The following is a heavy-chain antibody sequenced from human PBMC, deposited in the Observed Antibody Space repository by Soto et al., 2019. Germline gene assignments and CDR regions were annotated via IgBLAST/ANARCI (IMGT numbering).Heavy chain of an antibody. CDR2: IYWDDDK. J-gene: IGHJ5*02. V-gene: IGHV2-5*02. CDR3: AHRRNHPHYDFWSGSNNWFDP. CDR1: GFSLSTSGVG. D-gene: IGHD3-3*01. Sequence: QITLKESGPTLVKPRQTLTLTCTFSGFSLSTSGVGVGWISQPPGKALEWLALIYWDDDKRYSPSLKSRLTITKDTSKNQVVLTMTNMDPVDTATYYCAHRRNHPHYDFWSGSNNWFDPWGQGTLVTVSS.